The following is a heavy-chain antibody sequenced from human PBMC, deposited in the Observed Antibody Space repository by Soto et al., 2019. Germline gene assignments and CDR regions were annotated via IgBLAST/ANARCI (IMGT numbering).Heavy chain of an antibody. J-gene: IGHJ5*02. D-gene: IGHD3-3*01. Sequence: SETLSLTCTVSGVSISCYFWSWIRQPPGKGLEWIGFIYYSGGTNYNPSLKSRVTISVDTSKNQFSLKLSSVTAADTAVYYCAGDGDSYDFWSGQNGFDPWGQGTLVTVSS. CDR2: IYYSGGT. V-gene: IGHV4-59*01. CDR1: GVSISCYF. CDR3: AGDGDSYDFWSGQNGFDP.